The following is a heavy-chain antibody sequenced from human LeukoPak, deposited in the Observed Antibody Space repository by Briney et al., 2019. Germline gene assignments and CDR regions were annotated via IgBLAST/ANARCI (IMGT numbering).Heavy chain of an antibody. Sequence: SETLSLTCTVSGGSLSSYYWSWVRQPPGNGLEWIGYIYYSGSTSYYPSLKRRVAISVDTSKNQFSLKLSSVTAADTAVYYCARGDFGCSSTSCLRGFDPWGQGTLVTVSS. V-gene: IGHV4-59*08. J-gene: IGHJ5*02. CDR3: ARGDFGCSSTSCLRGFDP. D-gene: IGHD2-2*01. CDR1: GGSLSSYY. CDR2: IYYSGST.